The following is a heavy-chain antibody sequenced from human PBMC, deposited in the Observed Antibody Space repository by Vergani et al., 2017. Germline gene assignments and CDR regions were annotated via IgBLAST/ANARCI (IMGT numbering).Heavy chain of an antibody. V-gene: IGHV3-74*01. CDR1: GLTFSRHW. J-gene: IGHJ3*02. CDR2: VNPEGTNT. D-gene: IGHD2-2*01. Sequence: VQLVESGGGVVQPGGSLRLSCAASGLTFSRHWMHWVRQAPGKGLVWVSRVNPEGTNTPYADSVKGRFTISRDNAKNSLYLQMNSLRAEDTAVYYCARDRGYQLLFAFDIWGQGTMVTVSS. CDR3: ARDRGYQLLFAFDI.